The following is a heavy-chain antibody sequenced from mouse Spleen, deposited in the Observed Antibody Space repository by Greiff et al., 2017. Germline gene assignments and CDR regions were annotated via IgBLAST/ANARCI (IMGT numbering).Heavy chain of an antibody. Sequence: EVKLVESGGGLVQPGGSLKLSCAASGFTFSSYTMSWVRQTPEKRLEWVAYISNGGGSTYCPDTVKGRFTISRDNAKNTLYLQMSRLKSEDTAMYYCARQGGGTLYYAMDYWGQGTSVTVSS. J-gene: IGHJ4*01. V-gene: IGHV5-12-2*01. D-gene: IGHD4-1*01. CDR1: GFTFSSYT. CDR3: ARQGGGTLYYAMDY. CDR2: ISNGGGST.